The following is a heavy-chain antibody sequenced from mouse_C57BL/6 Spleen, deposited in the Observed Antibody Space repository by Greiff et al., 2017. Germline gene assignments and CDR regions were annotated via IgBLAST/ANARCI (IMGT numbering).Heavy chain of an antibody. J-gene: IGHJ4*01. CDR2: ILPGSGST. CDR1: GYTFTGYW. D-gene: IGHD1-1*01. Sequence: VKLMESGAELMKPGASVKLSCKATGYTFTGYWIEWVKQRPGHGLEWIGEILPGSGSTNYNEKFKGKATFTADTSSNTAYMQLSSLTTEDSAIYYCARASIYYYGSSEAMDYWGQGTSVTVSS. V-gene: IGHV1-9*01. CDR3: ARASIYYYGSSEAMDY.